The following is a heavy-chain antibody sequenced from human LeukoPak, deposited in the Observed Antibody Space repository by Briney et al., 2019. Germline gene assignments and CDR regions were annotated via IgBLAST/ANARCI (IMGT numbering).Heavy chain of an antibody. J-gene: IGHJ2*01. CDR2: IHPNSGGT. Sequence: APVKVTCTASGYTFTGYYMHWVRQAPGQGLEWMGWIHPNSGGTNYAQKFQGRVTKTRDTSISTAYMELSRLRSDDTAVYYCARDHSRTDRISYFDLWGRGTLVTVSP. CDR1: GYTFTGYY. V-gene: IGHV1-2*02. D-gene: IGHD6-13*01. CDR3: ARDHSRTDRISYFDL.